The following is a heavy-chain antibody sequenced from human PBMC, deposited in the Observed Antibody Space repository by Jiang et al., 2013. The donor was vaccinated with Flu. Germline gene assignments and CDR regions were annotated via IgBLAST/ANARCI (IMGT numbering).Heavy chain of an antibody. V-gene: IGHV4-39*07. D-gene: IGHD5-18*01. CDR3: TRQRKYRGYIYSFDP. CDR1: GDSISSGNYY. CDR2: LYYSGST. Sequence: GPGLVKPSETLSLTCTVSGDSISSGNYYWGWIRQPPGKGLEWIGSLYYSGSTYYNPSLKSRVTISLDTSKNQFSLKLTSVTAADTAVYYCTRQRKYRGYIYSFDPWGQGTLVTVSS. J-gene: IGHJ5*02.